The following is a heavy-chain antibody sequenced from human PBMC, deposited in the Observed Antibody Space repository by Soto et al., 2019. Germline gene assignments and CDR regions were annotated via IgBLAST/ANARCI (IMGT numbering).Heavy chain of an antibody. CDR2: SRNKANSFTT. CDR1: GFTFSDHY. D-gene: IGHD3-22*01. Sequence: PGGSLRLSCAASGFTFSDHYMDWVRQVPGKGLEWVGRSRNKANSFTTEYAASVKGRFTISRDDSKNSLYLQMSSLKTEDTTVYYWARSSDNSGYYTHCFAYWGPGTLVTVLS. J-gene: IGHJ4*02. CDR3: ARSSDNSGYYTHCFAY. V-gene: IGHV3-72*01.